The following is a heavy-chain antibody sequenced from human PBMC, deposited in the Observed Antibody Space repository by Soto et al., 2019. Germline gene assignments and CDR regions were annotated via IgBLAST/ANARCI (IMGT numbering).Heavy chain of an antibody. Sequence: PGGSLRLSCAASGFTVVDYAMSWFRQAPGKGLEWVGFIRSKANSYTTEYAASVKGRFTISRDDSKNSLYLQMNSLKTDDPAVYYCARRRPDYGDYVFDYWGQGTLVTVSS. CDR3: ARRRPDYGDYVFDY. CDR2: IRSKANSYTT. CDR1: GFTVVDYA. V-gene: IGHV3-72*01. D-gene: IGHD4-17*01. J-gene: IGHJ4*02.